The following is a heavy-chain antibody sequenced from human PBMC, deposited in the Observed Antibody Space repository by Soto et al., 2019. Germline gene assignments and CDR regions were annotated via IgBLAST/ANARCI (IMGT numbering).Heavy chain of an antibody. V-gene: IGHV1-46*02. CDR2: INPSGGST. J-gene: IGHJ4*02. Sequence: ASVKVSCKASGYMFYSYYIHWVRQAPGQGLEWMGLINPSGGSTTYAQNFQGRITLTRDTSTSTVYMELSSLKSEDTALYYCAKAQRYYGDSPLDYWGQGTLVTVSS. CDR3: AKAQRYYGDSPLDY. CDR1: GYMFYSYY. D-gene: IGHD4-17*01.